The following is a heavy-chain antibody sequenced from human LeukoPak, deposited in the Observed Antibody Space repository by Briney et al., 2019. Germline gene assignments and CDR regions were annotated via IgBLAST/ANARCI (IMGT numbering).Heavy chain of an antibody. J-gene: IGHJ6*02. CDR2: FYSGGAT. D-gene: IGHD2-15*01. Sequence: PGGSLRLSCAASGFTFSSYSMNWVRQTPGKGLEWVSIFYSGGATFYVDSVKGRSTISRDNSKNMLYLQMNSLRAEDTAVYYCARGRGLDVWGQGTTVTVSS. V-gene: IGHV3-53*01. CDR3: ARGRGLDV. CDR1: GFTFSSYS.